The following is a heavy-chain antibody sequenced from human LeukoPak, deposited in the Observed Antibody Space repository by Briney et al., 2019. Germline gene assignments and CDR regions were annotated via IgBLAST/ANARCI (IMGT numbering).Heavy chain of an antibody. V-gene: IGHV3-30-3*01. CDR2: ISYDGSNK. CDR3: ARDRDYGDSETLDY. J-gene: IGHJ4*02. Sequence: GGSLRLSCAASGFTFNRYAMHWVRQAPGKGLEWVAVISYDGSNKYYADSVKGRFTISRDNSKNTLYLQMNSLRAEDTAVYYCARDRDYGDSETLDYWGQGTLVTVSS. D-gene: IGHD4-17*01. CDR1: GFTFNRYA.